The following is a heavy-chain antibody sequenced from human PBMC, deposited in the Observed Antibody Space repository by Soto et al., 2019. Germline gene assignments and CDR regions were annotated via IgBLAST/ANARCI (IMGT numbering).Heavy chain of an antibody. CDR1: GFNFADYA. CDR3: VKDIAPGEVPVYYFEN. V-gene: IGHV3-9*01. J-gene: IGHJ4*02. D-gene: IGHD4-4*01. CDR2: IGWTGGAI. Sequence: EVQLVESGGGLVQPGRSLRLACETSGFNFADYAMHWVRQAPGKGLEWVSGIGWTGGAIGDADSVTGRFIISRDNAKNSLSLQMNSLRPEDTALYYCVKDIAPGEVPVYYFENWGQGTLVTVSS.